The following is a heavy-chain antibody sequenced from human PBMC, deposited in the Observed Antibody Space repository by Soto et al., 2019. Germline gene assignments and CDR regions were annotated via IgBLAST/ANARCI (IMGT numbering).Heavy chain of an antibody. Sequence: PRLSCVASGFTFSGYGMHWVRQAPGKGLEWVAVIWSDGSNKYYADSVRGRFTISRDNSRNTLSLQMDSLRAEDTAVYYCARDYGSSGYYLDALDIWGQGTMVTVSS. V-gene: IGHV3-33*01. D-gene: IGHD3-22*01. CDR2: IWSDGSNK. CDR1: GFTFSGYG. CDR3: ARDYGSSGYYLDALDI. J-gene: IGHJ3*02.